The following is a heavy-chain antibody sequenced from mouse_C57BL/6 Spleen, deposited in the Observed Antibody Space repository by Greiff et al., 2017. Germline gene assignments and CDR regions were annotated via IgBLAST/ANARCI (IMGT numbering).Heavy chain of an antibody. D-gene: IGHD2-5*01. Sequence: QVQLQQPGPELVKPGASVKLSCKASGYTFTSYWMHWVKQRPGQGLEWIGNINPSNGGTNYHEKFKSKATLTVNKYSSTAYMQLSILTSEDSAVYYCARGEDSKAYAMDYWGQAASVTVSS. CDR3: ARGEDSKAYAMDY. J-gene: IGHJ4*01. CDR1: GYTFTSYW. V-gene: IGHV1-53*01. CDR2: INPSNGGT.